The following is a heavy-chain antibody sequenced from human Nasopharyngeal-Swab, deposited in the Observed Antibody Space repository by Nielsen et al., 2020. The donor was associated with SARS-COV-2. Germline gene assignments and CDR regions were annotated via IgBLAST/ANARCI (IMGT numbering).Heavy chain of an antibody. CDR2: IGTAGDP. V-gene: IGHV3-13*05. CDR3: ARGEATRNSLYFDL. CDR1: GFTISSYD. Sequence: GGSLRLSCAASGFTISSYDMHWVRQAPGKGLEWVSAIGTAGDPYYPGSVEGRFTISTENAKNSLYLQMNSLRAGDTAVYYCARGEATRNSLYFDLWDRGTLVNVYS. D-gene: IGHD2-15*01. J-gene: IGHJ2*01.